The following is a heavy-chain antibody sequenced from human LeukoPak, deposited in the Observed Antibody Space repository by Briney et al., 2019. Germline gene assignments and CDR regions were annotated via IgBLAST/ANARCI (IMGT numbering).Heavy chain of an antibody. J-gene: IGHJ6*03. Sequence: QPGGSLRLSCAASGFTFSSYWMSWVRQAPGKGLEWVANIKQDGSEKYYVDSVKGRFTISRDNAKNSLYLQMNSLRAEDTAVYYCARDRPMVRGVIMDYYYYYMDVWGKGTTVTVSS. D-gene: IGHD3-10*01. V-gene: IGHV3-7*01. CDR2: IKQDGSEK. CDR1: GFTFSSYW. CDR3: ARDRPMVRGVIMDYYYYYMDV.